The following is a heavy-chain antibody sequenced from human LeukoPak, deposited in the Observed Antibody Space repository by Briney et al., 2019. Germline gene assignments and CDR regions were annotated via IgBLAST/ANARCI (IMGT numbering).Heavy chain of an antibody. CDR3: PRGRIAYSYYYYYYMDV. CDR1: GGSFSGYY. V-gene: IGHV4-34*01. J-gene: IGHJ6*03. CDR2: INHSGST. D-gene: IGHD2-21*01. Sequence: PSETLSLTCAVYGGSFSGYYWSWIRQPPGKGLEWIGEINHSGSTNYNPSLKSRVTISVDTSKNQFSLKLSSVTAADTAVYYCPRGRIAYSYYYYYYMDVWGKGATVTVSS.